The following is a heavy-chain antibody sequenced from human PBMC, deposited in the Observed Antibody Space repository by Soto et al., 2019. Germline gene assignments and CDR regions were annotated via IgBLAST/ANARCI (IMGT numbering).Heavy chain of an antibody. CDR1: GGTVASSHW. CDR3: AREIVTAGGNNYFDP. V-gene: IGHV4-4*02. Sequence: SETLSLTCVVSGGTVASSHWWSWVRQSPGGGLEWIVNVYHTGDTNFNPSLQSRVTISVDKSNNQFSLRLNSLTAADTAVYFCAREIVTAGGNNYFDPWGPGTLVTVSS. D-gene: IGHD2-21*02. CDR2: VYHTGDT. J-gene: IGHJ5*02.